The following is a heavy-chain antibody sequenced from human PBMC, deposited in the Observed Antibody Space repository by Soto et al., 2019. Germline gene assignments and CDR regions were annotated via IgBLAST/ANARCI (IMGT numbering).Heavy chain of an antibody. CDR1: GFTFSSYW. D-gene: IGHD6-13*01. CDR3: ARDGRGQLVPHFDY. Sequence: EVQLVESGGGLVQPGGSLRLSCAASGFTFSSYWMSWVRQAPGKGLEWVANIKQDGSEKYYVDSVKGRFTISRDNAKNSLYLQMNXLRAEXTAVYYCARDGRGQLVPHFDYWGQGTLVTVSS. J-gene: IGHJ4*02. V-gene: IGHV3-7*05. CDR2: IKQDGSEK.